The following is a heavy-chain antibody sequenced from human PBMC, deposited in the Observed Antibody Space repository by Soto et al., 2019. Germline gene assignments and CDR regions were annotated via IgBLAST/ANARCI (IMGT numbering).Heavy chain of an antibody. CDR2: ISSGSGYK. V-gene: IGHV3-21*01. CDR3: ARDSCSTTSCYYFAWFDP. D-gene: IGHD2-2*01. Sequence: GGSLRLSCAASGFSFSNYNMNWVRQAPGKGLEWVSSISSGSGYKYYADSVKGRFTISRDNTKSSLFLQMNSLRPEDTAVYYCARDSCSTTSCYYFAWFDPWGQGAVVTVSS. J-gene: IGHJ5*02. CDR1: GFSFSNYN.